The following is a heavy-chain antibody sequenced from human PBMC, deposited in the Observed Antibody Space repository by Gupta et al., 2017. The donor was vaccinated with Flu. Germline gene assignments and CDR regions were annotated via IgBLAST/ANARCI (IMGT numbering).Heavy chain of an antibody. CDR3: AKSIGSVGYDYVFDH. V-gene: IGHV3-23*01. J-gene: IGHJ4*02. CDR1: GFTFKYYA. CDR2: ISGPGGFT. Sequence: EVQLLESGGGLVQPGGSLRLSCAASGFTFKYYAISWCREGAGVGLEWVSGISGPGGFTHYVESVNGRFTVSRDNSSNSAYLQMSSLRAEDTALYYCAKSIGSVGYDYVFDHWGRGSLVTVSS. D-gene: IGHD5-12*01.